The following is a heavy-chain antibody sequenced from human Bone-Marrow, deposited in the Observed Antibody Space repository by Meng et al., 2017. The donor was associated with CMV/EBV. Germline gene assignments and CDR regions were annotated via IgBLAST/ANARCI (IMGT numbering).Heavy chain of an antibody. Sequence: ASVKVSCKASGYTFTDYYMHWVRQAPGQGLEWMGWMNPNSGNTGYAQKFQGRVTITRNTSISTAYMELSSLRSDDTAVYYCARPYDYVWGFDPWGQGTLVTVSS. D-gene: IGHD3-16*01. CDR1: GYTFTDYY. V-gene: IGHV1-8*03. CDR3: ARPYDYVWGFDP. J-gene: IGHJ5*02. CDR2: MNPNSGNT.